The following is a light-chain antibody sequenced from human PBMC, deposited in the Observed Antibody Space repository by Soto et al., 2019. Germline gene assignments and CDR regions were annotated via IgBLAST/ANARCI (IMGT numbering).Light chain of an antibody. CDR2: DAS. J-gene: IGKJ1*01. Sequence: EIVMTQSPATLSVSPGERATLSCRASQSVRTNLAWYQQKPGQAPRLLIYDASTRPAGIPARFSGGGSGTDFTLTISSLQAEDVAVYYCQQYYSTPPTFGQGTKVDIK. V-gene: IGKV3-15*01. CDR3: QQYYSTPPT. CDR1: QSVRTN.